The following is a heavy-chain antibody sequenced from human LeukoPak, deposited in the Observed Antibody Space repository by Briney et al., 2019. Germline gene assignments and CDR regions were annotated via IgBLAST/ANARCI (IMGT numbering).Heavy chain of an antibody. CDR2: IKDDGSEK. Sequence: PGGSLRLSCAASGFPFSNHWMTWVRRAQGMGLKWVASIKDDGSEKHYGASVTGRFTISRDNAKNSLYLQMSSLRAEDTAIYYCARADPRAYYEYWGQGTLVTVSS. CDR3: ARADPRAYYEY. D-gene: IGHD3-3*01. V-gene: IGHV3-7*01. CDR1: GFPFSNHW. J-gene: IGHJ4*02.